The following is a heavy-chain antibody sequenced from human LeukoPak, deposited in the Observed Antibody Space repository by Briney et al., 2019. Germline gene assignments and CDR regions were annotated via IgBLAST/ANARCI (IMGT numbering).Heavy chain of an antibody. V-gene: IGHV3-30*18. Sequence: PGRSLRLSCAASGFTFSSYGMHWVRQAPGKGLEWVAVISYDGSNKYYADSVKGRFTISRDSSKNTLYLQMNSLRAEDTAVYYCAKGRTVTTYSSPSGYWGQGTLVTVSS. J-gene: IGHJ4*02. CDR1: GFTFSSYG. CDR2: ISYDGSNK. D-gene: IGHD4-17*01. CDR3: AKGRTVTTYSSPSGY.